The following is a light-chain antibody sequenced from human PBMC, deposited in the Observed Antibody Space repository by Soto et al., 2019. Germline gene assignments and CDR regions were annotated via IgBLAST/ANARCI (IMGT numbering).Light chain of an antibody. Sequence: QSVLPQPPSPSGSPGHAVAIACTGTSSDVGAYIFVSWYQQHPGKAPKLMVYDVNRRPPGVPDRFFGSKSGNTASLTVSGLQAEDEADYYCVSFAGAHYVFGNGTRVTVL. J-gene: IGLJ1*01. CDR3: VSFAGAHYV. V-gene: IGLV2-8*01. CDR2: DVN. CDR1: SSDVGAYIF.